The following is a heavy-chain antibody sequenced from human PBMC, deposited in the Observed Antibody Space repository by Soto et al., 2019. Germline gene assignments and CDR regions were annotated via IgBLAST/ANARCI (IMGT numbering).Heavy chain of an antibody. CDR1: GGSVSSGSYY. CDR2: IYYSGST. CDR3: ARHQSHSSSYVDP. J-gene: IGHJ5*02. V-gene: IGHV4-39*01. D-gene: IGHD6-13*01. Sequence: SETLSLTCTVSGGSVSSGSYYWSWIRQPPRKGLEWIGYIYYSGSTYYNPSLKSRVTISVDTSKNQFSLKLSCVTAADTAVYYCARHQSHSSSYVDPWGQGTLVTVSS.